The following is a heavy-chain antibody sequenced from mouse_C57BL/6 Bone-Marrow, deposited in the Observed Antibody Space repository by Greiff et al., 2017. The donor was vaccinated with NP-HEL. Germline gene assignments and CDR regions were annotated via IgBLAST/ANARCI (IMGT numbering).Heavy chain of an antibody. J-gene: IGHJ3*01. V-gene: IGHV2-9-1*01. Sequence: VQVVESGPGLVAPSQSLSITCTVSGFSLTSYAISWVRQPPGKGLEWLGVLWTGGGTNYNSALKSRLSISKDNSKSQVFLKMNSLQTDDTARYYCARIYGGFAYWGQGTLVTVSA. CDR3: ARIYGGFAY. CDR2: LWTGGGT. D-gene: IGHD1-1*01. CDR1: GFSLTSYA.